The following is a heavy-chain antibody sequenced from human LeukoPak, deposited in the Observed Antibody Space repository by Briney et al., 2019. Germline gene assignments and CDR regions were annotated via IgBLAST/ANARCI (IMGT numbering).Heavy chain of an antibody. CDR1: GFTFSNAW. CDR2: IKSKTDGGTT. Sequence: PGGSLRLSCAASGFTFSNAWMSWVRQAPGKGLEWVGRIKSKTDGGTTDYAAPVKGRFTISRDDSKNTLYLQMNSLKTEDTAVYYCTTAEGESYYDFWSGYPWYFDYWGQGTLVTVSS. D-gene: IGHD3-3*01. V-gene: IGHV3-15*01. CDR3: TTAEGESYYDFWSGYPWYFDY. J-gene: IGHJ4*02.